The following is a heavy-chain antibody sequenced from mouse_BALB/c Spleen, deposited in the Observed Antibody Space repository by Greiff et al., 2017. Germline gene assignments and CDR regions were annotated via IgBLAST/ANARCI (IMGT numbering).Heavy chain of an antibody. Sequence: EVMLVESGGGLVQPGGSLRLSCATSGFTFTDYYMSWVRQPPGKALEWLGFIRNKANGYTTEYSASVKGRFTISRDNSQSILYLQMNTLRAEDSATYYCARDRARATSYAMDYWGQGTSVTVSS. D-gene: IGHD3-1*01. CDR3: ARDRARATSYAMDY. CDR1: GFTFTDYY. V-gene: IGHV7-3*02. J-gene: IGHJ4*01. CDR2: IRNKANGYTT.